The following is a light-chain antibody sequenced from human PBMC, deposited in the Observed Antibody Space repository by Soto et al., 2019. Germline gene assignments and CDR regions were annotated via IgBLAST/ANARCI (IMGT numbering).Light chain of an antibody. V-gene: IGKV1-27*01. Sequence: DIQMTQSPSSLSASVGDRVTITCRASQGISNYLAWYQQKPGKVPKLLIYAASTLQSGVPSRFSGSGSGTDFTLTISSLQPEDVAAYYCQKYNSAPPLAFGGGTKVEIK. CDR3: QKYNSAPPLA. CDR2: AAS. CDR1: QGISNY. J-gene: IGKJ4*01.